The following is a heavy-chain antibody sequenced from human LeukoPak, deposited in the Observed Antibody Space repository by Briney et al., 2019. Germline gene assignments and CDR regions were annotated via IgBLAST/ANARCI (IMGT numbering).Heavy chain of an antibody. V-gene: IGHV1-69*13. CDR1: GGTFSSYA. J-gene: IGHJ3*02. Sequence: ASLKVSCKASGGTFSSYAISWVRQAPGHGLEWMGGVVPIFGTANYAQKFQGRVTITADESTSTAYMELSSLRSEDTAVYYCARPSTSTDAFDIWGQGTMVTVSS. CDR2: VVPIFGTA. CDR3: ARPSTSTDAFDI. D-gene: IGHD5/OR15-5a*01.